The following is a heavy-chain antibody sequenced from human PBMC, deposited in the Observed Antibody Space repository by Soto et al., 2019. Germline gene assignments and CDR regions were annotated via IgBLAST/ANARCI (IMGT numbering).Heavy chain of an antibody. V-gene: IGHV1-24*01. CDR1: GYTLTELS. Sequence: ASVKVSCKVSGYTLTELSMHWVRQAPGKGLEWMGGFDPEDGETIYAQKFQGRVTMTEDTSTDTAYMELSSLRSEDTAVYYCATQKAGDIVATINPLDYWGQGTLVTVSS. CDR2: FDPEDGET. J-gene: IGHJ4*02. D-gene: IGHD5-12*01. CDR3: ATQKAGDIVATINPLDY.